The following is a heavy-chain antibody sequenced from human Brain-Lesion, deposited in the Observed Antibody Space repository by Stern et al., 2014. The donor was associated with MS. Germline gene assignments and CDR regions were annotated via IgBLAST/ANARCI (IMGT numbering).Heavy chain of an antibody. V-gene: IGHV4-39*01. D-gene: IGHD1-26*01. CDR3: ARHDSVPRPSQLYSARDRGPGYFDY. CDR2: IYYSGFT. CDR1: GGSISSSSYY. J-gene: IGHJ4*02. Sequence: KESGPGLVKPSETLSLTCTVSGGSISSSSYYWAWIRQPPGKGLEWIGNIYYSGFTYYNPSLKSRGTISVDMSQNPLPLKLSSVTAADTAVYYCARHDSVPRPSQLYSARDRGPGYFDYWGQGTLVTVSS.